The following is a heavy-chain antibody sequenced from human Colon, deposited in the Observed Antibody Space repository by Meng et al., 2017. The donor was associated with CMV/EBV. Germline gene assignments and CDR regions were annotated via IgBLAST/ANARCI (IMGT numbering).Heavy chain of an antibody. Sequence: ASVKVSCKASGYTFTSYGISWVRQAPGQGLEWMGWISAYNGNTNYAQKLQGRVTMTIDTSTSTAYMELRSLRSDDTAVYYCARVRGHVEGVGGHYYYDSSGYYYWGQGTLVTVSS. J-gene: IGHJ4*02. D-gene: IGHD3-22*01. CDR3: ARVRGHVEGVGGHYYYDSSGYYY. CDR1: GYTFTSYG. CDR2: ISAYNGNT. V-gene: IGHV1-18*01.